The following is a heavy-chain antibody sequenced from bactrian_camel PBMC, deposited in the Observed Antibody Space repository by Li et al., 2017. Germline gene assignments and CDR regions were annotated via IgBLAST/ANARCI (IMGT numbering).Heavy chain of an antibody. J-gene: IGHJ6*01. Sequence: VQLVESGGGLVQPGGSLRLTCKNTGPIFYDSDMAWYRQAPGDECEMVSSISSDGSTYYVDSVKGRFTISKNRDGTALYLQMDNVTAEDTAMYFCAARSGPAWIGCSLDSDFGSWGQGTQVTVS. CDR1: GPIFYDSD. V-gene: IGHV3S55*01. D-gene: IGHD3*01. CDR2: ISSDGST. CDR3: AARSGPAWIGCSLDSDFGS.